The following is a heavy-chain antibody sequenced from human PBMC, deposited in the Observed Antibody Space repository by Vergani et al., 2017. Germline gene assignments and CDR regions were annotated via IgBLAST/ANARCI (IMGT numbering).Heavy chain of an antibody. Sequence: EVQLVESGGGLVQPGGSLRLSCAASGFTFSSYEMNWVRQAPGKGLEWVSYISSSGSTIYYADSVTGRFPISRDNAQNSLYRQMTSLRAEDTAVYYCARAGYVVSPYDAFDIWGQGTRVTVSS. J-gene: IGHJ3*02. CDR3: ARAGYVVSPYDAFDI. V-gene: IGHV3-48*03. CDR1: GFTFSSYE. D-gene: IGHD3-10*02. CDR2: ISSSGSTI.